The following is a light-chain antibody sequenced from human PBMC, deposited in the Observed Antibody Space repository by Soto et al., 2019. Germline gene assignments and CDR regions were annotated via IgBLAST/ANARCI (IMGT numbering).Light chain of an antibody. V-gene: IGLV2-8*01. J-gene: IGLJ1*01. CDR1: SSDVGGYNS. CDR2: EVI. CDR3: SSYAGSNILYV. Sequence: QSALTQPPSASGSPGQSVTISCTGTSSDVGGYNSVSWYQHHPGKAPKLMIYEVIKRPSGVPDRFSGSKSGNTASLTVSGLQAEDEADYYCSSYAGSNILYVFGTGTKVTVL.